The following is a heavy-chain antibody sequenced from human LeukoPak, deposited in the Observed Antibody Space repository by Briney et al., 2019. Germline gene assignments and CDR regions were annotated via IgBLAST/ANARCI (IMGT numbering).Heavy chain of an antibody. CDR3: AKDSGMGGGIDY. D-gene: IGHD3-10*01. CDR2: ISGSGGST. J-gene: IGHJ4*02. V-gene: IGHV3-23*01. Sequence: GGSLRLSCTASGFTFGDYAMSWFPQAPGKGLEWVSAISGSGGSTYYADSVKGRFTISRDNSKNTLYLQMNSLRAEDTAVYYCAKDSGMGGGIDYWGQGTLVTVSS. CDR1: GFTFGDYA.